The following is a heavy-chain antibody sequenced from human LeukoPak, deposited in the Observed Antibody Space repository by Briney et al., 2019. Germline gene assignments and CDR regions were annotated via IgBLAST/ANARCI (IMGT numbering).Heavy chain of an antibody. Sequence: SETLSLTCAVYGGSFSGYYWSWIRQPPGKGLEWIGEINHSGSTNYNPSLKSRVTISVDTSKNQFSLKLSSVTAADTAVYYCARLSEAAAGTKNKNFDYWGQGTLVTVSS. CDR3: ARLSEAAAGTKNKNFDY. CDR1: GGSFSGYY. D-gene: IGHD6-13*01. J-gene: IGHJ4*02. CDR2: INHSGST. V-gene: IGHV4-34*01.